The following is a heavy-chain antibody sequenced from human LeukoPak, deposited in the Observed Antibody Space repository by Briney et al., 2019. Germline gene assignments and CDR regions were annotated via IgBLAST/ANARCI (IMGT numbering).Heavy chain of an antibody. J-gene: IGHJ6*02. CDR3: ARDGCSSNSCYVRYYYGMDV. V-gene: IGHV4-59*01. CDR1: GGSISSYY. Sequence: SETLSLTCTVSGGSISSYYWSSIRQPPGKGLEWIGYIYYSGSTNYNPSLKSRVTISVDTSKNQFSLKLSSVTAADTAVYYCARDGCSSNSCYVRYYYGMDVWGQGTTVTVSS. D-gene: IGHD2-2*01. CDR2: IYYSGST.